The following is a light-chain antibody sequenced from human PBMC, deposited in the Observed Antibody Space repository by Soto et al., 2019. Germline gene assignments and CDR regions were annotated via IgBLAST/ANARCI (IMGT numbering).Light chain of an antibody. CDR1: QRVGIN. CDR3: QQYDGWPRT. V-gene: IGKV3-15*01. Sequence: EIVVTQSPATLSVSPGETATLSCRASQRVGINLAWYQQKPGQAPRLLIYSASTRASGIPDRFSGSGSGTEFTLTISRLQSEDFAFFYCQQYDGWPRTFGQGTKVEIK. CDR2: SAS. J-gene: IGKJ1*01.